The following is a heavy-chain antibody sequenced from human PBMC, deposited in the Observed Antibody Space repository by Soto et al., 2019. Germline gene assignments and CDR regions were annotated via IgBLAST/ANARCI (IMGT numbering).Heavy chain of an antibody. D-gene: IGHD6-13*01. Sequence: QLQLQESGPGLVKPSETLSLACTVSGGSISSTTYYWGWIRQSPGKGLEWIGTIYYSGSTYYNPSLKSRVTISVDTSKNQFSLKINSVTAADTAVYYCARSLAAGQQLGSYYGIDVWGHGATVTVSS. CDR3: ARSLAAGQQLGSYYGIDV. CDR2: IYYSGST. V-gene: IGHV4-39*01. J-gene: IGHJ6*02. CDR1: GGSISSTTYY.